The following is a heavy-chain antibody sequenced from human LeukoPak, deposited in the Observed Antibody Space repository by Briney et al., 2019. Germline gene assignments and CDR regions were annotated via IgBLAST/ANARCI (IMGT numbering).Heavy chain of an antibody. J-gene: IGHJ4*02. V-gene: IGHV3-7*01. Sequence: PGGSLRLSCAASGFTFSSYWMSWVRQAPGKGLEWVANIKQGGSEKYYVDSVKGRFTISRDNAKNSLYLQMNSLRAEDTAVYYCARDFMITFGGVIVYYFDYWGQGTLVTVSS. CDR1: GFTFSSYW. CDR2: IKQGGSEK. CDR3: ARDFMITFGGVIVYYFDY. D-gene: IGHD3-16*02.